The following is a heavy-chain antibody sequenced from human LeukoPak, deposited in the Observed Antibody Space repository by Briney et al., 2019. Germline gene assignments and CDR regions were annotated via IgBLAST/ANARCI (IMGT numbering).Heavy chain of an antibody. D-gene: IGHD5-18*01. CDR2: FDPEDGET. CDR3: ATDLTRIQLWLRPDFDY. Sequence: ASVRVSCKVSGYTLTELSMHWMRQAPGKGLEWMGGFDPEDGETIYAQKFQGRVTMTEDTSTDTAYMELSSLRSEDTAVYYCATDLTRIQLWLRPDFDYWGQGTLVTVSS. V-gene: IGHV1-24*01. CDR1: GYTLTELS. J-gene: IGHJ4*02.